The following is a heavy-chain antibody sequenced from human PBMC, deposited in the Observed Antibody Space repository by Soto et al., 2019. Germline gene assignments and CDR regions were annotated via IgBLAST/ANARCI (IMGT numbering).Heavy chain of an antibody. J-gene: IGHJ6*03. CDR3: ARIKIVGVLTYYMDV. CDR1: GDSISSSSSHY. V-gene: IGHV4-39*01. D-gene: IGHD3-3*01. Sequence: QVQLQESGPGLVKPSETLSPSCAVSGDSISSSSSHYWGWIRQPPGKGLEWIANMYYSGSTYYNPSLKSRVTISLETAENQVSLKLASVTAADTAVYYCARIKIVGVLTYYMDVWGEGTTVTVSS. CDR2: MYYSGST.